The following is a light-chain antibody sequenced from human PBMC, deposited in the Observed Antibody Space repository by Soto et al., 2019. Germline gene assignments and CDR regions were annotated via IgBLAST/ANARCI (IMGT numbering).Light chain of an antibody. J-gene: IGKJ1*01. Sequence: GDRVTITCRASQSISSWLAWYQQKPGKAPKLLIYDASSLESGVPSRFSGSGSGTEFTLTISSLQPDDFATYYCQQYNSYPWTFGQGTKVDIK. CDR1: QSISSW. V-gene: IGKV1-5*01. CDR2: DAS. CDR3: QQYNSYPWT.